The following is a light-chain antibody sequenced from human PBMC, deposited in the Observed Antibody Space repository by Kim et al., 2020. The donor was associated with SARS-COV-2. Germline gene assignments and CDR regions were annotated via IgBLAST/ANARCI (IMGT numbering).Light chain of an antibody. J-gene: IGKJ2*01. CDR1: QNVNNF. V-gene: IGKV3-11*01. Sequence: LSPGERATLSCKASQNVNNFLGWYQQKPGRAPRLLIYDASHRATGIPARFSGSGSGTDFTLTISSLEAEDSAVYYCQQRNDWPEYAFGQGTKLEI. CDR2: DAS. CDR3: QQRNDWPEYA.